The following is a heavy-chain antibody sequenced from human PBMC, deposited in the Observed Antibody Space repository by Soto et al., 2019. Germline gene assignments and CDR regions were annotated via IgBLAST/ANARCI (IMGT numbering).Heavy chain of an antibody. D-gene: IGHD2-15*01. CDR1: GGSISSYY. J-gene: IGHJ5*02. Sequence: SETLSLTCTVSGGSISSYYWSWIRQPPGKGLEWIGYIYYSGSTNYNPSLKSRVTISVDTSKNQFSLKLSSVTAADTAVYYCARGRYRCSGGSCNPTGWFDPWGQGTLVTVSS. CDR2: IYYSGST. CDR3: ARGRYRCSGGSCNPTGWFDP. V-gene: IGHV4-59*12.